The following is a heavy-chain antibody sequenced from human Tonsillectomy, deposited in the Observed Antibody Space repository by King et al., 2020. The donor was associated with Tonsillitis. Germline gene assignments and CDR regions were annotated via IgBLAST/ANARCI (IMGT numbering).Heavy chain of an antibody. Sequence: VQLVESGGGVVQPGGSLRLSCAASGFTFSSYGMHWVRQAPGKGLEWVAFIRYDGSNKYYADSVKGRFTISRDNSKNTLYLQMNSLRAEDTAVYYCAKECETTGTTGWFDPWGQGTLVTVSS. D-gene: IGHD1-1*01. CDR1: GFTFSSYG. V-gene: IGHV3-30*02. CDR3: AKECETTGTTGWFDP. CDR2: IRYDGSNK. J-gene: IGHJ5*02.